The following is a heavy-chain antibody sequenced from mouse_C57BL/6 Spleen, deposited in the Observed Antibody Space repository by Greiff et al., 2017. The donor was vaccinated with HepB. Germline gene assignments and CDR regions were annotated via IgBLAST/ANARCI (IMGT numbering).Heavy chain of an antibody. CDR1: GYTFTDYE. D-gene: IGHD1-1*01. J-gene: IGHJ3*01. Sequence: VQLQQSGAELVRPGASVTLSCKASGYTFTDYEMHWVKQTPVHGLEWIGAIDPETGGTAYNQKFKGKAILTADKSSSTAYMELRSLTSEDSAVYYCTRITTVVDSFAYWGQGTLVTVSA. CDR3: TRITTVVDSFAY. CDR2: IDPETGGT. V-gene: IGHV1-15*01.